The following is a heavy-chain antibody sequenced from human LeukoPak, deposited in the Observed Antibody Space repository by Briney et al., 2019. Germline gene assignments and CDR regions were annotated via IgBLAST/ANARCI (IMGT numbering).Heavy chain of an antibody. CDR3: ARGYCSSTSCYPEV. CDR2: MNPNSGKT. V-gene: IGHV1-8*01. D-gene: IGHD2-2*01. J-gene: IGHJ6*04. CDR1: EYTFTSYD. Sequence: SVKLSCKASEYTFTSYDINWVRHATGQGLEWNGWMNPNSGKTGYAQKFQGRVTMTRNTSISTAYMELSSLRSEDTAVYYCARGYCSSTSCYPEVWGKGTTVTVSS.